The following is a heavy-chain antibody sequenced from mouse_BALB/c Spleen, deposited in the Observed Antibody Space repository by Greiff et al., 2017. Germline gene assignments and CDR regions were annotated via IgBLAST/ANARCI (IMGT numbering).Heavy chain of an antibody. CDR3: ARHYDYDEYYFDY. D-gene: IGHD2-4*01. CDR2: ISSGGSYT. Sequence: EVQVVESGGDLVKPGGSLKLSCAASGFTFSSYGMSWVRQTPDKRLEWVATISSGGSYTYYPDSVKGRFTISRDNAKNTLYLQMSSLKSEDTAMYYCARHYDYDEYYFDYWGQGTTLTVSS. J-gene: IGHJ2*01. CDR1: GFTFSSYG. V-gene: IGHV5-6*01.